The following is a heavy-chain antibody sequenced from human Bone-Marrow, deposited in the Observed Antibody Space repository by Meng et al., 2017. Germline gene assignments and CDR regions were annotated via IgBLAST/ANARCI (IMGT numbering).Heavy chain of an antibody. CDR2: INHSGST. CDR3: ARGRGTMPYWYFDL. V-gene: IGHV4-34*01. J-gene: IGHJ2*01. D-gene: IGHD2-2*01. Sequence: LQQWCAVPLTPSEALSLTCAVYVGSFIGYYWSWIRQPPGKGLEWIGEINHSGSTNYNPSLKSRVTISVDTSKNQFSLKLSSVTAADTAVYYCARGRGTMPYWYFDLWGRGTLVTVSS. CDR1: VGSFIGYY.